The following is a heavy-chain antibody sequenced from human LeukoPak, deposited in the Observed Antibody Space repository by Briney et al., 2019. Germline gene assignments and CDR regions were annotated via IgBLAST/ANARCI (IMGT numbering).Heavy chain of an antibody. Sequence: GASVQVSCKATGYTLTSYDIHWVRQATGQGHESIAWMSHSGGNTGYAQKFQGRVTITRHTPISTRYMELSSLRSDDTAVYDSTRGQVNYGYWGQGTLVTVSS. CDR1: GYTLTSYD. J-gene: IGHJ4*02. V-gene: IGHV1-8*01. CDR3: TRGQVNYGY. CDR2: MSHSGGNT. D-gene: IGHD4-11*01.